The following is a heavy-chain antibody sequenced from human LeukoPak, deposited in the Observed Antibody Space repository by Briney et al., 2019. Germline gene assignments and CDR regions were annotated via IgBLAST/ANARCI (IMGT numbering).Heavy chain of an antibody. Sequence: PSETLSLICTVSGGSISSYYWSWIRQPAGKGLEWIGHIYTSGSTNYNPSLKSRVTMSVDTSKNQFSLKLTSVTAADTAVYYCATIGSSGFSTDAFDIWGQGTMVTVSS. CDR3: ATIGSSGFSTDAFDI. J-gene: IGHJ3*02. V-gene: IGHV4-4*07. CDR2: IYTSGST. D-gene: IGHD6-19*01. CDR1: GGSISSYY.